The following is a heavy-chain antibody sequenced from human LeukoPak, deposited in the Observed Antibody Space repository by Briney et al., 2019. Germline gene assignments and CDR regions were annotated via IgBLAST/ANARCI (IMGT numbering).Heavy chain of an antibody. V-gene: IGHV3-53*01. CDR1: GFTVSSNY. J-gene: IGHJ6*02. CDR3: ARGPTMYGMDV. CDR2: IYSGGST. Sequence: GGSLRLSCAASGFTVSSNYLSWVRQAPGKGLEWVSVIYSGGSTYYADSVKGRFTISRDNSKNTMYLQMNSLRADDTAIYYCARGPTMYGMDVWGQGTTVTVSS.